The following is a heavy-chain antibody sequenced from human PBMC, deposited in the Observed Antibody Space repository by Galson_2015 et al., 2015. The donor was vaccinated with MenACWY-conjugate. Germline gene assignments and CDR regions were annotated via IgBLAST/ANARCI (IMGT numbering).Heavy chain of an antibody. CDR3: AREPTYSGSFGWFDP. D-gene: IGHD1-26*01. Sequence: ETLSLTCSVSGGSLTAYYWAWIRQPPGKGLEWIGCIYYSGSTKYSPSLNSRVTISMDTSNNQFSLRLTSMTAADTAMYYCAREPTYSGSFGWFDPWGQGTLVTVSS. V-gene: IGHV4-59*01. CDR1: GGSLTAYY. CDR2: IYYSGST. J-gene: IGHJ5*02.